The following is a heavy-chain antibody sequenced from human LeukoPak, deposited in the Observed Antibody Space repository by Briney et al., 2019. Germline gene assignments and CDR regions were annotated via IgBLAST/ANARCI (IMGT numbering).Heavy chain of an antibody. CDR2: INPNSGGT. V-gene: IGHV1-2*04. CDR1: GYTFTGYY. D-gene: IGHD3-22*01. J-gene: IGHJ4*02. Sequence: ASVKVSCEASGYTFTGYYMHWVRQAPGQGLEWMGWINPNSGGTNYAQKFQGWVTMTRDTSISTAYMELSRLRSDDTAVYYCARGGYYDKALPDYWGQGTLVTVSS. CDR3: ARGGYYDKALPDY.